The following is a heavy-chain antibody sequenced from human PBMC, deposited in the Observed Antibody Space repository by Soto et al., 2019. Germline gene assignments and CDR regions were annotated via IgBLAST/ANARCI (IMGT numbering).Heavy chain of an antibody. J-gene: IGHJ4*02. CDR3: ARGYCSSTTCQYYFDY. CDR1: GYTFTGYA. Sequence: GASVKVSCKASGYTFTGYAIHWVRQAPGQRLEWMGWINGGNGDTKYSQKFQGRVTITRDASASTAYMELTSLGSDDTAVYHCARGYCSSTTCQYYFDYWGQGTPGTVAS. CDR2: INGGNGDT. V-gene: IGHV1-3*01. D-gene: IGHD2-2*01.